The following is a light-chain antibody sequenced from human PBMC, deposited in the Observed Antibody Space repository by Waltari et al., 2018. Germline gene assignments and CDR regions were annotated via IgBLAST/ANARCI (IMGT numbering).Light chain of an antibody. J-gene: IGLJ3*02. Sequence: QAVLTQPSSLSASPGASASLTCTLRSGINVGTYRIYWYQPKPGSPPQYLLRYKSDSDKQQGSGVPSRFSGSKDASANAGILLISGLQSEDEADYYCMIWHSSARVFGGGTKLTVL. CDR1: SGINVGTYR. CDR3: MIWHSSARV. V-gene: IGLV5-45*02. CDR2: YKSDSDK.